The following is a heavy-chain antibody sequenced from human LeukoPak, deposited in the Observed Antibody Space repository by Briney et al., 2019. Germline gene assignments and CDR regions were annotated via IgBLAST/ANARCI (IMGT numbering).Heavy chain of an antibody. CDR1: GFTFSSYS. J-gene: IGHJ4*02. Sequence: GGSLRLSCAASGFTFSSYSMNWVRQAPGKGLEWVSSISSSSSYIYYADSVKGRFTISRDNAKNSLYLQMNSLRAEDTAVYYCAREGDGYPQTPYFDYWGQGTLVTVSS. CDR3: AREGDGYPQTPYFDY. V-gene: IGHV3-21*01. D-gene: IGHD5-24*01. CDR2: ISSSSSYI.